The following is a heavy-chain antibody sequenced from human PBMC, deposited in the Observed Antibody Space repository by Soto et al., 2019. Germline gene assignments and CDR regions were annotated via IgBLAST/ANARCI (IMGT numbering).Heavy chain of an antibody. D-gene: IGHD5-12*01. Sequence: QVQLVQSGAEVKKPGDSVRVSCKASGYTFTGYAIHWVRQAPGQRLEWLGWFNSGNGNTKSSQTFQGRVAFTRDTSATTAYMELSSLRSEDTAVYYCARSGVTTITDYFYYGMDVLGQGTTVTVSS. V-gene: IGHV1-3*01. J-gene: IGHJ6*02. CDR2: FNSGNGNT. CDR1: GYTFTGYA. CDR3: ARSGVTTITDYFYYGMDV.